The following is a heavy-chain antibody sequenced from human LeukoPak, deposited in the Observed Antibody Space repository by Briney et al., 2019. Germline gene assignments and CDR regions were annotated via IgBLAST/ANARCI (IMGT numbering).Heavy chain of an antibody. V-gene: IGHV3-9*01. CDR1: GFIFTDYG. CDR3: AKDPPAD. J-gene: IGHJ4*02. CDR2: ISWNSGSI. Sequence: PGGSLRLSCAASGFIFTDYGMHWVRHAPGKGLEWVSGISWNSGSIGYADSVKGRFTISRDNAKNTLYLQMNSLRAEDTAVYYCAKDPPADWGQGTLVTVSS.